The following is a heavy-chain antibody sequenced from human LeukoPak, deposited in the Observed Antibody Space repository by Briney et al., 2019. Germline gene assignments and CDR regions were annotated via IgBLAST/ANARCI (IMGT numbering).Heavy chain of an antibody. CDR2: IYYSGST. CDR3: ARQHYDFWSGYVDY. V-gene: IGHV4-39*01. Sequence: KPSGTLSLTCTVSGGSISSSSYYWGWIRQPPGNGLEWIVSIYYSGSTYYNPSLKSRVNISVDTSKNHFSLKLSSVTAADTAVYYCARQHYDFWSGYVDYWGQGTLVTVSS. J-gene: IGHJ4*02. CDR1: GGSISSSSYY. D-gene: IGHD3-3*01.